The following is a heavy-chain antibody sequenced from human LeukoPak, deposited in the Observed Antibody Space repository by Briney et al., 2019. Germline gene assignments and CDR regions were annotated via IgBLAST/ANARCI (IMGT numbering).Heavy chain of an antibody. V-gene: IGHV3-7*04. Sequence: GGSLRLSCVASGFPFSSYWMTWVRQAPGKGLEWVTNIKQDGSKKSYVDSVKGRFTISRDNAKNSLYLQMNSLRAEDTAIYYCTRVGYIDEGIDYWGQGTLVTVSS. CDR3: TRVGYIDEGIDY. CDR1: GFPFSSYW. J-gene: IGHJ4*02. D-gene: IGHD5-24*01. CDR2: IKQDGSKK.